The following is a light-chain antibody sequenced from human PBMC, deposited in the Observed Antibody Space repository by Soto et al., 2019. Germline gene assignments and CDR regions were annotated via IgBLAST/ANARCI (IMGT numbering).Light chain of an antibody. Sequence: DIQMTQSPSTLSSSVGDRVTITFRASQSISGWLAWYQQKPGKAPKLLIYKASTLKSGVPSRFSGSGSGTEFTLTISSLQPDDFATYYCQHYNSYSEAFGQGTKVDI. CDR1: QSISGW. V-gene: IGKV1-5*03. CDR2: KAS. J-gene: IGKJ1*01. CDR3: QHYNSYSEA.